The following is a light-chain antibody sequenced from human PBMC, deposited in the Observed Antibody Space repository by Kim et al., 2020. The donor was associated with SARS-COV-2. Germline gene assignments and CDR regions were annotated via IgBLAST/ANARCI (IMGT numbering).Light chain of an antibody. CDR1: QSVSSN. J-gene: IGKJ1*01. Sequence: VSPGERATLSCRASQSVSSNLAWYQQKPGQAPRLLIYGASTRATGIPARFSGSGSGTDFTLTISSLQSEDFAVYYCQQYNNWPLTFGQGTKVEIK. CDR2: GAS. CDR3: QQYNNWPLT. V-gene: IGKV3-15*01.